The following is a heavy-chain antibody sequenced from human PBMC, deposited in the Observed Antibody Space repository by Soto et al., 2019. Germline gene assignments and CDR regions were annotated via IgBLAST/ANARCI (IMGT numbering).Heavy chain of an antibody. CDR1: GGSISSGGYY. CDR2: IYYSGST. CDR3: ARAFGERSSSGWYDFDY. V-gene: IGHV4-31*03. D-gene: IGHD6-19*01. Sequence: SETLSLTCTVSGGSISSGGYYWSWIRQHPGKGLEWIGYIYYSGSTYYNPSLKSRVTISVDTSKNQFSLKLSSVTAADTAVYYCARAFGERSSSGWYDFDYWGQGTLVTVSS. J-gene: IGHJ4*02.